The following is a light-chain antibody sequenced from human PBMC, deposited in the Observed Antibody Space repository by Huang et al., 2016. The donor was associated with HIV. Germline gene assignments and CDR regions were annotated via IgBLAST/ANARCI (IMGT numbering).Light chain of an antibody. CDR3: QQSNTWPPMYT. J-gene: IGKJ2*01. CDR2: GAS. V-gene: IGKV3-15*01. CDR1: QSVDRN. Sequence: EIVMTQSPPTLSVSPGERATLSCRASQSVDRNLAWYQQKPGQAPRLLIYGASARATGVPARFMGSGSGTEFTLTITSLQSEDFAIHYCQQSNTWPPMYTFGQGTKLEI.